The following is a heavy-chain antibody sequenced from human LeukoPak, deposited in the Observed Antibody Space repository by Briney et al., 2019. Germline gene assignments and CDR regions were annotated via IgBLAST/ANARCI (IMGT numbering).Heavy chain of an antibody. J-gene: IGHJ4*02. CDR2: IASDGSST. CDR3: ARGRPHGNDY. V-gene: IGHV3-74*01. CDR1: GFTFSSYW. D-gene: IGHD4-23*01. Sequence: GGSLRLSCAASGFTFSSYWMNWVRHAPGKGLVWVSRIASDGSSTTYADSVKGRFSIPRDNAKNTLYLQMNSLRVEDTAVYYCARGRPHGNDYWGQGTLVTVSS.